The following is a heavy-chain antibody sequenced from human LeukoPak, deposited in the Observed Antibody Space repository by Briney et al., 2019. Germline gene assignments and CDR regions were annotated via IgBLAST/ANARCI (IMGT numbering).Heavy chain of an antibody. CDR1: GGTFSSYA. D-gene: IGHD6-13*01. CDR3: ARDRLTDVGYSSSFNWFDP. V-gene: IGHV1-69*13. Sequence: SVKVSCKASGGTFSSYAISWVRQAPGQGLEWMGGIIPIFGTANYAQKFQGRVTITADESTSTAYMERSSLRSEDTAVYYCARDRLTDVGYSSSFNWFDPWGQGTLVTVSS. J-gene: IGHJ5*02. CDR2: IIPIFGTA.